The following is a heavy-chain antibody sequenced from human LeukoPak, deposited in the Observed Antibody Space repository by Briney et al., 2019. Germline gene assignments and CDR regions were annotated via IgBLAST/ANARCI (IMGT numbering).Heavy chain of an antibody. V-gene: IGHV3-30*02. Sequence: GGSLRLSCAASRFSFSSYGMHWVRQAPGKGLDWVAYIQYDGSNEQYADSVKGRFTISRDNSKNTLYLQMNGLRAEDTAMYYCAKVSLNMVNDAFDIWGQGTMVSVSS. CDR1: RFSFSSYG. J-gene: IGHJ3*02. CDR3: AKVSLNMVNDAFDI. CDR2: IQYDGSNE. D-gene: IGHD4/OR15-4a*01.